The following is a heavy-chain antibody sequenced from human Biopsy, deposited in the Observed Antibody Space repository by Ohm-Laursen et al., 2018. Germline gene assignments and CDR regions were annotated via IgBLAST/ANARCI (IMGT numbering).Heavy chain of an antibody. Sequence: SVKVSCKAPGGTFSRYGINWVRQAPGQGLEWLGGNIPILGTGNYAQKFQGRVTVAADTSTSTATMELRSLRSDDTAVYYCATKLTGYFHHWGQGTLVTVSS. V-gene: IGHV1-69*06. CDR1: GGTFSRYG. CDR3: ATKLTGYFHH. D-gene: IGHD3-9*01. J-gene: IGHJ1*01. CDR2: NIPILGTG.